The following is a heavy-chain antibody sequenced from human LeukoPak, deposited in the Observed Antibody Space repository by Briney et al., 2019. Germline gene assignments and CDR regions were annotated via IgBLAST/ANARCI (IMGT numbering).Heavy chain of an antibody. V-gene: IGHV1-18*01. CDR2: ISAYNGNT. D-gene: IGHD3-3*01. CDR1: GYTFTSYG. Sequence: ASVTVSCTASGYTFTSYGISWVRQAPGQGLEWMGWISAYNGNTNYAQKLQGRVTMTTDTSTSTAYMELRSLRSDDTAVYYCARVGGAGSYYDFWSGYFPMDVWGQGTTVTVSS. CDR3: ARVGGAGSYYDFWSGYFPMDV. J-gene: IGHJ6*02.